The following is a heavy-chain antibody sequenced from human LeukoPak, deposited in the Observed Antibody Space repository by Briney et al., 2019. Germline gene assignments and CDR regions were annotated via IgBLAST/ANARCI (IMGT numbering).Heavy chain of an antibody. V-gene: IGHV3-30*04. CDR3: ARSKWDRSGWFYFDS. Sequence: GGSLRLSCAASGFTFSSYAMHWVRQAPGKGLEWVAVISYDGSNKYYADSVKGRFTISRDNSKNTLYLQMNSLRAEDTAVYYCARSKWDRSGWFYFDSWGQGTQVTVSS. D-gene: IGHD6-19*01. J-gene: IGHJ4*02. CDR2: ISYDGSNK. CDR1: GFTFSSYA.